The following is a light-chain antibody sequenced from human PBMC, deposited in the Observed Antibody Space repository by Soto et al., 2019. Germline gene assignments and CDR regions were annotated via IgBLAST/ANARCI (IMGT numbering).Light chain of an antibody. CDR2: GAS. CDR3: QQYGSSPCT. Sequence: EIVLTQSPGTLSLSPGERATLSCRASQSVSSSYLAWYRQKPGQAPSLLIYGASSRATGIPDRFSGSGSGTEFTLTISRLEPEDFAMYYCQQYGSSPCTFGQGTKLEIK. V-gene: IGKV3-20*01. CDR1: QSVSSSY. J-gene: IGKJ2*02.